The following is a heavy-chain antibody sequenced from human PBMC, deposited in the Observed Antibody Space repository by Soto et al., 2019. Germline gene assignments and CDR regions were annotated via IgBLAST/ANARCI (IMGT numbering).Heavy chain of an antibody. CDR1: GYTFTDYD. D-gene: IGHD2-15*01. J-gene: IGHJ5*02. Sequence: QEQLVQSGAEVKKPGASVKVSCKTSGYTFTDYDINWVRQAIGQGLEWIGWMKPNRGETGYAQKFQGRVTMTRSASLSTAYLELSSLRSEDTAVYYCARVAVAARPRWYNWFDPWGQGTLVTVSS. CDR3: ARVAVAARPRWYNWFDP. CDR2: MKPNRGET. V-gene: IGHV1-8*01.